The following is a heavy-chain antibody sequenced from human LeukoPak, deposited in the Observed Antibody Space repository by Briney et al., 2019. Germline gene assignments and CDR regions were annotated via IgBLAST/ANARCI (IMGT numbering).Heavy chain of an antibody. Sequence: PGGSLRLSCAASGFTFSSYGMHWVRQAPGKGLEWVAVIWYDGSNKYYADSVKGRFTISRDNSKNTLYLQMNSLRAEDTAMYYCARVGGSGSYPLVDYWGQGTLVTVSS. CDR1: GFTFSSYG. CDR3: ARVGGSGSYPLVDY. D-gene: IGHD1-26*01. CDR2: IWYDGSNK. J-gene: IGHJ4*02. V-gene: IGHV3-33*01.